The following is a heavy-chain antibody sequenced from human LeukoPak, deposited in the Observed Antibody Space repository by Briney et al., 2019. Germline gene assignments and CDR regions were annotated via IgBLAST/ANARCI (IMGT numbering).Heavy chain of an antibody. Sequence: ASETLSLTCAVSGASFRGYYWSWIPRLPGKGWGWSGEINHSGSTNYNPSLKSRVTISVDTSKNQFSLKLSSVTAADTAVYYCARDTYDAFDIWGQGTMVTVSS. CDR1: GASFRGYY. CDR2: INHSGST. CDR3: ARDTYDAFDI. D-gene: IGHD2-2*02. J-gene: IGHJ3*02. V-gene: IGHV4-34*01.